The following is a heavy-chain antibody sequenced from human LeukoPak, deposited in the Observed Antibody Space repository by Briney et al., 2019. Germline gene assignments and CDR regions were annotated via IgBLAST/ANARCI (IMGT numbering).Heavy chain of an antibody. Sequence: ASVKVSCKASGYTFTSYGISWVRQAPGQGLEWMGWISAYNGNTNYAQKLQGRVTMTTDTSTSTAYMELRSLRSDDTAVYYCARGPRDYYDSSGPFDYWGQGTLVTVSS. CDR1: GYTFTSYG. J-gene: IGHJ4*02. CDR2: ISAYNGNT. D-gene: IGHD3-22*01. CDR3: ARGPRDYYDSSGPFDY. V-gene: IGHV1-18*01.